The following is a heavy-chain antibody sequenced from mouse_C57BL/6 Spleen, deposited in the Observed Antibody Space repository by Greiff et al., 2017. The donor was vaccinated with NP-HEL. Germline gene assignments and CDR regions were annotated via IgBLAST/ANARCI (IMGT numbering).Heavy chain of an antibody. CDR3: ARHDGYDDFDY. V-gene: IGHV5-6*01. CDR2: ISSGGSYT. CDR1: GFTFSSYG. Sequence: EVQRVESGGGLVKPGGSLKLSCAASGFTFSSYGMSWVRQTPDKRLEWVATISSGGSYTYYPDSVQGRFTISRDNAKNTLYLQMSSLKSEETAMYYCARHDGYDDFDYWGQGTTLTVSS. D-gene: IGHD2-2*01. J-gene: IGHJ2*01.